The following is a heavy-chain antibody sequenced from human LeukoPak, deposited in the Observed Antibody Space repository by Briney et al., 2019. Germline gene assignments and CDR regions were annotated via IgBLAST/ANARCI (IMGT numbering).Heavy chain of an antibody. J-gene: IGHJ5*02. CDR3: ARSPAPGDDFWSGYKA. CDR1: GGSISSGDYY. Sequence: SQTLSLTCTVSGGSISSGDYYWSWIRQPPGKGLEWIGYIYYSGSTYYNPSLKSRVTISVDTSKNQFSLKPSSVTAADTAVYYCARSPAPGDDFWSGYKAWGQGTLVTVSS. CDR2: IYYSGST. V-gene: IGHV4-30-4*01. D-gene: IGHD3-3*01.